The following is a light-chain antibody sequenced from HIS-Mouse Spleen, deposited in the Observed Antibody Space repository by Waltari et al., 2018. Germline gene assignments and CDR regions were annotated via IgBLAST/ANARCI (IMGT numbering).Light chain of an antibody. V-gene: IGLV2-14*03. CDR3: SSYTSSSTHVV. CDR1: SSDVGGYNY. J-gene: IGLJ2*01. CDR2: GVS. Sequence: QSALTQPASVSGSPGQSITISCTGTSSDVGGYNYVSWYQPHPGKAPKLMLYGVSNRPSGVCNRVSGSKSGNTASLTISGLQAEDEADDYGSSYTSSSTHVVFGGGTKLTVL.